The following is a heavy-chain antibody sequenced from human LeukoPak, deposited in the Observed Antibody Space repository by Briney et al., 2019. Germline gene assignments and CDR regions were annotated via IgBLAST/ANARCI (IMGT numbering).Heavy chain of an antibody. V-gene: IGHV3-74*01. CDR3: AREISSSWPYYFDY. CDR1: GFTFRSSW. Sequence: PGGSLRLSCAASGFTFRSSWIHWVRQVPGKGLVWVSRINSDGSTTNYADSVKGRFTISRDNAKNTLYLQMDSLRAEDTAVYYCAREISSSWPYYFDYWGQGTLVTVSS. CDR2: INSDGSTT. J-gene: IGHJ4*02. D-gene: IGHD6-13*01.